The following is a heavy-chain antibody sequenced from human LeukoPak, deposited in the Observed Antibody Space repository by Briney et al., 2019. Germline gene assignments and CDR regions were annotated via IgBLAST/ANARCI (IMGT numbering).Heavy chain of an antibody. CDR3: ARASVLLSADY. CDR1: GGSISSFY. CDR2: IYYSGST. V-gene: IGHV4-59*01. Sequence: SETLSLTCTVSGGSISSFYWTWIRQPPGMGLEWIGYIYYSGSTNYNPSLKSRVTISVDTSKNQFSLKLSSVTAADTAVYYCARASVLLSADYWGQGTLVTVSS. D-gene: IGHD3-10*01. J-gene: IGHJ4*02.